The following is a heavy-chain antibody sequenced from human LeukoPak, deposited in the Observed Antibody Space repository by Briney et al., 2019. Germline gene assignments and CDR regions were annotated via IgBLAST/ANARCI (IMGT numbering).Heavy chain of an antibody. CDR3: ARHSIRYCSGGSCYSVGFDP. D-gene: IGHD2-15*01. CDR2: IYPGDSDT. V-gene: IGHV5-51*01. J-gene: IGHJ5*02. CDR1: RYSFTSYW. Sequence: GESLKISCKGSRYSFTSYWIGWVRQMPGKGLELMGIIYPGDSDTRYSPSFQGQVTISADKSISTAYLQWSSLKASDTAMYYCARHSIRYCSGGSCYSVGFDPWGQGTLVTVSS.